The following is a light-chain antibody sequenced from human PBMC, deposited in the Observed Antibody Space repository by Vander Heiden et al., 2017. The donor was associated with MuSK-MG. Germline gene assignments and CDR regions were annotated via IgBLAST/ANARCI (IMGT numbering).Light chain of an antibody. CDR1: QSVLYSSNNKNY. Sequence: DIVMTQSPDSLAVSLGERATINCKSSQSVLYSSNNKNYLAWHQQKPGQPPKLLIYWASTRESGVPDRFSGSGSGTDFTLTISSLQAEDVAVYYCQQDDSTPWTFGQGTKVEIK. CDR3: QQDDSTPWT. CDR2: WAS. J-gene: IGKJ1*01. V-gene: IGKV4-1*01.